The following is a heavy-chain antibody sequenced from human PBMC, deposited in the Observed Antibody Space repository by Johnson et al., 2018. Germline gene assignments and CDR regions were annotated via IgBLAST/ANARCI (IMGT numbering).Heavy chain of an antibody. CDR2: ISWNGGAT. CDR1: GFVFDDYA. D-gene: IGHD3-10*01. CDR3: AKARSYYMDV. Sequence: EVQLVESGGDVAQPGGSLRLSCAVSGFVFDDYAMHWVRQAPGKGLEWISMISWNGGATYYADSVKGRFTVSRDISKNSVFLQMNSLRPEDTALYYCAKARSYYMDVWGKGTTVTVSS. V-gene: IGHV3-43D*03. J-gene: IGHJ6*03.